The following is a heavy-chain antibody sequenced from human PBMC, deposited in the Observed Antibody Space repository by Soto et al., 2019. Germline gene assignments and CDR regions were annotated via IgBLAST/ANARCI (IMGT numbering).Heavy chain of an antibody. CDR2: IYYSGST. CDR3: ARKTGIRYSFEY. J-gene: IGHJ4*02. D-gene: IGHD3-10*01. CDR1: GGSISSGGYY. Sequence: PSETLSLTCTVSGGSISSGGYYWSWIRQHPGKGLEWIGYIYYSGSTNYNPSLKSRVTVSVDTSKNQFSLKLSSVTAADTAVYYCARKTGIRYSFEYWGQGMLVTVSS. V-gene: IGHV4-31*03.